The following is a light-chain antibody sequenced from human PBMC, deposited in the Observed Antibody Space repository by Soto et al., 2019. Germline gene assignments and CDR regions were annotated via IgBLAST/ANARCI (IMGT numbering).Light chain of an antibody. CDR2: AAS. CDR1: QSISSY. V-gene: IGKV1-39*01. J-gene: IGKJ1*01. CDR3: QQSYSNPTWT. Sequence: DIQMTQSPSSLSASVGDRVTITCRASQSISSYLNWYQQKPGKAPKLLIYAASSLQSGVPSRLSGSGSGTDFTLTISSLQPEDFATYYCQQSYSNPTWTFGQGTKVDIK.